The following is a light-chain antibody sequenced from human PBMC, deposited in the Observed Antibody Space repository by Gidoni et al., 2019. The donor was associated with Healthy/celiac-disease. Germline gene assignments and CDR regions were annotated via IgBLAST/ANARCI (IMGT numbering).Light chain of an antibody. J-gene: IGLJ2*01. CDR3: SSYAGSNNYVV. V-gene: IGLV2-8*01. Sequence: QSALTQPPSASGSPGQSVTISCTGTSSDVGGYNYVSWYQQHPGKAPTLMIYEVSKRPSWVPDRFSGSKSGNTASLTVSGLQAEDEADYYCSSYAGSNNYVVFGGGTKLTVL. CDR2: EVS. CDR1: SSDVGGYNY.